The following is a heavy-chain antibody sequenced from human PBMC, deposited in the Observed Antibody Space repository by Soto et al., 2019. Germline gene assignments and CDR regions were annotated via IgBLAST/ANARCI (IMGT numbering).Heavy chain of an antibody. V-gene: IGHV4-39*01. CDR2: MLYIGLT. Sequence: PSETLSLTCSVSGYSVSSSDYYWAWIRQPPGKGLEWIGSMLYIGLTYYHPSLKSRVTLSVDTSKNQFSVRLNSVTASDTAVYYCAPLSVSLSGPYGIHVWGQGTTVTVSS. CDR3: APLSVSLSGPYGIHV. J-gene: IGHJ6*02. CDR1: GYSVSSSDYY. D-gene: IGHD2-15*01.